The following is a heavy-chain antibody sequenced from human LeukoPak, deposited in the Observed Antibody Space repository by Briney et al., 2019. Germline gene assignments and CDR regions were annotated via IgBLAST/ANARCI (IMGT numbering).Heavy chain of an antibody. J-gene: IGHJ4*02. V-gene: IGHV4-39*01. CDR2: IYYSGST. CDR3: ARTGGSYRYFFRIFDY. CDR1: GGSISSSSYY. D-gene: IGHD3-16*02. Sequence: PSETLSLTCTVSGGSISSSSYYWGWIRQPPGKGLEWIGSIYYSGSTYYNPSLKSRVTISVDTSKNQFSLKLSSVTATDTAVYYCARTGGSYRYFFRIFDYWGQGTLVTVSS.